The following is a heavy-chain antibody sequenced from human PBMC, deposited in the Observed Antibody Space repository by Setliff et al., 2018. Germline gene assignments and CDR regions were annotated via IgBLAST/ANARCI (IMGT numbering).Heavy chain of an antibody. J-gene: IGHJ4*02. Sequence: ASVKVSCQASGYTLTTYFLNWVRQAPGQGIEWMGYINTRTGNPMYAQGFTGRFVFSLDPSVSTAYLQISSLKAENTALDYCATGSLVAAGTGHWGQGTLVTVSS. CDR2: INTRTGNP. CDR3: ATGSLVAAGTGH. D-gene: IGHD6-13*01. V-gene: IGHV7-4-1*02. CDR1: GYTLTTYF.